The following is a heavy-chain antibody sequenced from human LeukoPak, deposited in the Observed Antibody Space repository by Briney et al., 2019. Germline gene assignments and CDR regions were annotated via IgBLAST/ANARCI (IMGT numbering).Heavy chain of an antibody. D-gene: IGHD3-9*01. J-gene: IGHJ4*02. CDR2: IKEDGTYT. CDR1: GFSFSKYW. Sequence: GGSLRLSCAASGFSFSKYWMHWVRQTPGEGLVWVARIKEDGTYTSYADSVKGRFTISRDNARNTVFLQMNSVRAEDTAVYYCARDFDMGITPGDDFDFWGQGTLVTVSS. V-gene: IGHV3-74*01. CDR3: ARDFDMGITPGDDFDF.